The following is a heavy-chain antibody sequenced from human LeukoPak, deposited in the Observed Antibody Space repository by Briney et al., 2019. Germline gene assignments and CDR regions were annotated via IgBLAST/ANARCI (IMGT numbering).Heavy chain of an antibody. CDR1: GYTFTSYG. D-gene: IGHD3-9*01. Sequence: ASVKVSCKASGYTFTSYGIIWVRQAPGQGLEWMGWISAYNGNTMYAQKFQGRVTMTTDTSTSTAYMELRSLRSDDTAMYYCARGSIPLRFFDWSTHRDYYFDYWGQGTLVTVSS. J-gene: IGHJ4*02. CDR2: ISAYNGNT. CDR3: ARGSIPLRFFDWSTHRDYYFDY. V-gene: IGHV1-18*01.